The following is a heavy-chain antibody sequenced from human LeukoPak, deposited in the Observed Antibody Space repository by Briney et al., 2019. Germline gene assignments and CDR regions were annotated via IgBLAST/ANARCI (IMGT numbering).Heavy chain of an antibody. CDR3: AKMKGQRLNDYCMDV. CDR1: GLAFRNFA. Sequence: GGSLRLSCEASGLAFRNFAMSWVRQAPGKGLEWVSGMTGSGGSTYYADSVTGRFTISRDNAKNSLYLKMNSLRADDTALYYCAKMKGQRLNDYCMDVWGKGTTVTVSS. J-gene: IGHJ6*03. V-gene: IGHV3-23*01. CDR2: MTGSGGST.